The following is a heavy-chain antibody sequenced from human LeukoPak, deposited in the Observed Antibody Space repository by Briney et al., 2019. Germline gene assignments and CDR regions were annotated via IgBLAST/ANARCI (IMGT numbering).Heavy chain of an antibody. D-gene: IGHD1-26*01. CDR2: INHSGST. CDR3: ATTTGHY. V-gene: IGHV4-34*01. Sequence: SETLSLTCAVYGGSFSGYYWSWIRQPPGKGLEWIGEINHSGSTNYNPSLKSRVTISVDTSKNQFSLKLSSVTAADPAVYYCATTTGHYWGQGTLVTVSS. J-gene: IGHJ4*02. CDR1: GGSFSGYY.